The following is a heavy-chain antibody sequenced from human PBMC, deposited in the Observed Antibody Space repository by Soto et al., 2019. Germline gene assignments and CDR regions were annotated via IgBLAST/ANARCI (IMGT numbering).Heavy chain of an antibody. CDR3: ASDPPLLRFFQGPFTDMDV. D-gene: IGHD3-3*01. CDR1: GFTFNTYP. CDR2: MSGTSGDT. J-gene: IGHJ6*03. Sequence: GGYLRLSCSASGFTFNTYPMSCVRQPPGKVLDRFAMSGTSGDTYYADSVKGRFTISRDNSKITLYLQMNSLRAEDTAVYYCASDPPLLRFFQGPFTDMDVWGKGTTVTVSS. V-gene: IGHV3-23*01.